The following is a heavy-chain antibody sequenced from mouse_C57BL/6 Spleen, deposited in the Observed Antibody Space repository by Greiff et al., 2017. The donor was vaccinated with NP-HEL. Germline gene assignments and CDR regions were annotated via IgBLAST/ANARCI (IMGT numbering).Heavy chain of an antibody. D-gene: IGHD1-1*01. V-gene: IGHV1-59*01. J-gene: IGHJ4*01. Sequence: VQLQQPGAELVRPGTSVKLSCQASGYPFHSYWMHLVKQRPGQGLGWIGVIDPSDSYTNYNQKFKGKATVTVDTSSSTAYMQLSSLTSEDSAVYYCAREAYGMDYWGQGTSVTVSS. CDR2: IDPSDSYT. CDR3: AREAYGMDY. CDR1: GYPFHSYW.